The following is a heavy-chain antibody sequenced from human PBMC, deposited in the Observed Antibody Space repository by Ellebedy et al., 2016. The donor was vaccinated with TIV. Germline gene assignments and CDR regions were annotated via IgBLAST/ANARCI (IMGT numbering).Heavy chain of an antibody. Sequence: SLKISCAASGFTFDDYAMHWVRQAPGKGLEWVSGISWNSGSIGYADSVKGRFTISRDNAKTSLYLQMNSLRDEDTALSYCAKDPGRGLHYKYFDSWGQGALVTVSS. CDR1: GFTFDDYA. V-gene: IGHV3-9*01. CDR2: ISWNSGSI. CDR3: AKDPGRGLHYKYFDS. D-gene: IGHD4-17*01. J-gene: IGHJ4*02.